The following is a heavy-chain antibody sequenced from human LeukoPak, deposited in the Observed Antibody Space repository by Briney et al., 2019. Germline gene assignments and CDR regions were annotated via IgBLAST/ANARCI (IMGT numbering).Heavy chain of an antibody. CDR3: SRESGAFSPFGY. CDR1: GGSISSTNW. V-gene: IGHV4-4*01. J-gene: IGHJ4*02. CDR2: ISLSGVT. Sequence: PSETLSLTCGVSGGSISSTNWWSWVRQPPGQGLEWIGEISLSGVTNYNPSLKSRVTMSLDRSKNHLSLTLTSVTAADTAVYCCSRESGAFSPFGYWGQGTLVTVSS. D-gene: IGHD1-26*01.